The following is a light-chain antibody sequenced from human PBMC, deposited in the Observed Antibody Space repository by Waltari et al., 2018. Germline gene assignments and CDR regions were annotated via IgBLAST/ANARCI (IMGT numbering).Light chain of an antibody. V-gene: IGKV1-8*01. CDR3: QQYYGYPLT. CDR1: EGIGSY. CDR2: GAY. J-gene: IGKJ4*01. Sequence: AIRMTQSPSSLSASTGDRATITCRANEGIGSYLAWYQQKPGKAPKLLIYGAYTLQSEVPSRFSGSGSGTDFTLTINGLQSEDSATYYCQQYYGYPLTFGGGTKEEIK.